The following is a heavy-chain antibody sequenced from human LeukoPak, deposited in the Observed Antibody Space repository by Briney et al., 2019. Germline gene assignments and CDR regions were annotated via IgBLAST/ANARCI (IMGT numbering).Heavy chain of an antibody. Sequence: GPVKVSCKASGYTFTSYDINWVRQATGQGLEWMGWMNPNSGNTNYAQKLQGRVTMTTDTSTSTAYMELRSLRSDDTAVYYCARLLGQQLPHFDYWGQGTLVTVSS. CDR2: MNPNSGNT. CDR1: GYTFTSYD. V-gene: IGHV1-18*01. D-gene: IGHD6-13*01. J-gene: IGHJ4*02. CDR3: ARLLGQQLPHFDY.